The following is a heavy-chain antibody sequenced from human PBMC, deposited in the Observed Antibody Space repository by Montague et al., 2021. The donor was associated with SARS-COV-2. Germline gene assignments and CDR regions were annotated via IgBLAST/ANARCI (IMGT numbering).Heavy chain of an antibody. V-gene: IGHV4-38-2*02. D-gene: IGHD3-10*01. CDR3: ARDCYDYGSGSYQRWFDP. J-gene: IGHJ5*02. CDR2: IYHSGST. Sequence: SETLSLTCTVSGYSISRGYYWGWIRQPPGKGLEWIGSIYHSGSTYYNPSLKSRVTISVDTSKNQFSLKLSSVTAADTAVYYCARDCYDYGSGSYQRWFDPWGQGTLVTVSS. CDR1: GYSISRGYY.